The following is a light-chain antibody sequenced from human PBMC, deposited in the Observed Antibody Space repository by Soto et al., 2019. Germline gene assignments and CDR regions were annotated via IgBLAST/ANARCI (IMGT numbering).Light chain of an antibody. CDR1: KSVGKY. Sequence: EIVLTQSPATLSLSPGDRATLSCRASKSVGKYLAWYQQKPGQLPRLLIYDVSNRATGIPARFSGTGSGTDFTLTISTLEPEDFAVYYGQQCSNWPTFGGGTKVEIK. V-gene: IGKV3-11*01. CDR3: QQCSNWPT. CDR2: DVS. J-gene: IGKJ4*01.